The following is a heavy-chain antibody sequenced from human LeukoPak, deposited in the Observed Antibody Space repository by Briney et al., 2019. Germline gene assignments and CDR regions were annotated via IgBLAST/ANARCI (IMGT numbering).Heavy chain of an antibody. V-gene: IGHV3-48*01. J-gene: IGHJ5*01. CDR3: ARGTWGWFVS. CDR2: ISSSSSTI. CDR1: GFTFSSYS. D-gene: IGHD1-1*01. Sequence: GASLRLSCAASGFTFSSYSMNWVRQAPGKGLEWVAYISSSSSTIYYADSVKGRFTISRDNAKNSLYLQMNSLRAEDTAVYYCARGTWGWFVSWGQRALDSVSS.